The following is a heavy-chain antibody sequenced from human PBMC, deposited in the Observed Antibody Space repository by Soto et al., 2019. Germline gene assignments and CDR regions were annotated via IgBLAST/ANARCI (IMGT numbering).Heavy chain of an antibody. CDR2: ISSSSSYT. CDR1: GFTFSDYY. V-gene: IGHV3-11*06. D-gene: IGHD6-13*01. J-gene: IGHJ4*02. Sequence: QVQLVESGGGLVKPGGSLRLSCAASGFTFSDYYMSWIRQAPGKGLEWVSYISSSSSYTSYADSVKGRFTISRDNAKNSLYLQMNSLRAEDTAVYYCARAAAAGTHIYYFDYWGQGTLVTVSS. CDR3: ARAAAAGTHIYYFDY.